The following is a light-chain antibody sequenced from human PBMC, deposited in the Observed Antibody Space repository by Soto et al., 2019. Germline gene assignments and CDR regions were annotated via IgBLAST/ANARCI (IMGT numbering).Light chain of an antibody. Sequence: DIQMTQSPSSLSASVGDRVTITCRASQSISNFLNWYQQKPGKAPKVLIYAASSLQSGVPSRFRGSGSGTDFTLTISSLQPEDFATYYCQQSYSTPRTFGQGTKVEIK. J-gene: IGKJ1*01. CDR2: AAS. CDR1: QSISNF. V-gene: IGKV1-39*01. CDR3: QQSYSTPRT.